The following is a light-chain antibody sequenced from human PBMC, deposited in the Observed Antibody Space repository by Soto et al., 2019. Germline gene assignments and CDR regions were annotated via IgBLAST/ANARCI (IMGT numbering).Light chain of an antibody. J-gene: IGLJ2*01. V-gene: IGLV2-14*01. Sequence: QSALTQPASVSGSPGQSITISCTGTSTDVGGYDYVSWHQQHPGKAPKLMIFDVSKRPSGVSTRFSGSKSGDTASLTITGLQAEDEADYYCSSYTRDKTVLFGGGTQLTVL. CDR1: STDVGGYDY. CDR2: DVS. CDR3: SSYTRDKTVL.